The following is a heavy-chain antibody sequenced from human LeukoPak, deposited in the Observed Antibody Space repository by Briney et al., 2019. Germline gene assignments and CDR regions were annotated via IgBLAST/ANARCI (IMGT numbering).Heavy chain of an antibody. CDR3: AKRAAAGTPKDAFDI. Sequence: GGSLRLSCAASGFAFSSYAMSWVRQAPGNGLEWVSIIGNTGDTTFYADSVKGRFIISRDNSRNTLYLLLNSLRAEDTAVYYCAKRAAAGTPKDAFDIWGQGTMVTVSS. D-gene: IGHD6-13*01. CDR2: IGNTGDTT. V-gene: IGHV3-23*01. J-gene: IGHJ3*02. CDR1: GFAFSSYA.